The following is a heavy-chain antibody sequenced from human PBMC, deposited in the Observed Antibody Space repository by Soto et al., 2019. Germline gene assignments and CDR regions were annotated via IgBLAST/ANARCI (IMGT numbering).Heavy chain of an antibody. CDR2: IYYSGTS. V-gene: IGHV4-31*03. CDR3: AASLSGDIVVV. J-gene: IGHJ4*02. CDR1: GASLNSGGYY. D-gene: IGHD2-15*01. Sequence: QVQLQESGPGLVKPSQTLSLTCNVSGASLNSGGYYWTWIRQHPGKGLEWIGYIYYSGTSYYNPSLKSRVTIPVDTSNNRFTLSLTSVTVADTAVYYCAASLSGDIVVVWGQGTLVTVSS.